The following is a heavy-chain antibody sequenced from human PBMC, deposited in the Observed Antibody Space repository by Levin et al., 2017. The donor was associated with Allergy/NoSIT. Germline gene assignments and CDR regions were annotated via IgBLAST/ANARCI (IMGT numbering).Heavy chain of an antibody. CDR1: GDRVSSTTVA. D-gene: IGHD1-14*01. J-gene: IGHJ4*02. V-gene: IGHV6-1*01. CDR3: AREYINVFAY. CDR2: TYYTSNCNS. Sequence: SQTLSLTCAISGDRVSSTTVAWNWIRQSPSRGLGWLERTYYTSNCNSNYASSVKSRITINPDTSKNQISLQLNSVTPEDTAVYYCAREYINVFAYWGQGTLVTVSS.